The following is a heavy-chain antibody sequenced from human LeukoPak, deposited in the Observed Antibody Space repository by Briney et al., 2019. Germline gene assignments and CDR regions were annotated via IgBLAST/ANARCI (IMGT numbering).Heavy chain of an antibody. CDR3: AKDFLLWFGELHHWFDP. J-gene: IGHJ5*02. D-gene: IGHD3-10*01. CDR2: ISYDGRNK. V-gene: IGHV3-30*04. Sequence: GRSLRLSCAASGFTFTSYAMHWVRQAPGRGLEWVAVISYDGRNKYYADSVKGRFTISRDNSKNTLYLQMNSLRAEDTAVYYCAKDFLLWFGELHHWFDPWGQGTLVTVSS. CDR1: GFTFTSYA.